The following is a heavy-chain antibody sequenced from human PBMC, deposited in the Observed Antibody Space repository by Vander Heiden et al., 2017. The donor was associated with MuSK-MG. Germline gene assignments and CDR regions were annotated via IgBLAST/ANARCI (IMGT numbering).Heavy chain of an antibody. V-gene: IGHV3-23*01. Sequence: EVQLLESGGGLVQPGGSLRLSCAASGFTFSSYAMGWVRQAPGKGLEWVSAISGSGGSTYYADSVKGRFTISRDNSKNTLYLQMNSLRAEDTAVYYCAKDGNYDILTGYYPDYWGQGTLVTVSS. CDR2: ISGSGGST. D-gene: IGHD3-9*01. CDR1: GFTFSSYA. J-gene: IGHJ4*02. CDR3: AKDGNYDILTGYYPDY.